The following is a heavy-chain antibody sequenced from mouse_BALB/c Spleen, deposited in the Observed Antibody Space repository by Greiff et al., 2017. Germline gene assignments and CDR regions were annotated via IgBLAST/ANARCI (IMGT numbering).Heavy chain of an antibody. V-gene: IGHV1-4*01. Sequence: QVQLQQSGAELARPGASVKMSCKASGFTFTSYTMHWVKQSPGQGLEWIGYINPSSGYTNYNQNFKDKATLTADKSSSTAYMQLSSLTSEDSAVYYCARFPYGSSYCYAMDYWGQGTSVTVSA. CDR3: ARFPYGSSYCYAMDY. CDR1: GFTFTSYT. D-gene: IGHD1-1*01. J-gene: IGHJ4*01. CDR2: INPSSGYT.